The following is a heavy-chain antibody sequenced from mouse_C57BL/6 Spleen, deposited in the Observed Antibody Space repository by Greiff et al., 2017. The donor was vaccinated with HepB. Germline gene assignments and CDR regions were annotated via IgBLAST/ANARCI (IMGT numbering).Heavy chain of an antibody. V-gene: IGHV1-19*01. CDR3: ARREKPGSSFAY. J-gene: IGHJ3*01. CDR2: INPYNGGT. Sequence: EVQLQQSGPVLVKPGASVKMSCKASGYTFTDYYMNWVKQSHGKSLEWIGVINPYNGGTSSNQKFKGKAKLTVDKSSSTAYMELNSLTSEDSAVYYCARREKPGSSFAYWGQGTLVTVSA. CDR1: GYTFTDYY.